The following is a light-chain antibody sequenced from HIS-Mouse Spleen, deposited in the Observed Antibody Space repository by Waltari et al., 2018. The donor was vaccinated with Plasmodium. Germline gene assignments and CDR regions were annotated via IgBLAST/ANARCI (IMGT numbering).Light chain of an antibody. CDR1: QSVSSN. Sequence: EIVMTQSPATLSVSPGERATLSCRASQSVSSNLAWYQQKPGHAPRLLIYGAATRATGIPARFSGSGSGTEFTLTISSLQSEDVAVYYCQQYNNWSFTFGPGTKVDIK. CDR2: GAA. CDR3: QQYNNWSFT. V-gene: IGKV3-15*01. J-gene: IGKJ3*01.